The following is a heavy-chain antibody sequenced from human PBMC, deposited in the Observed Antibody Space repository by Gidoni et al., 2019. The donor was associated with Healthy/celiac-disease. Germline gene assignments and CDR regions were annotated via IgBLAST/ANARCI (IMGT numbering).Heavy chain of an antibody. Sequence: QVQLVESGGGVVQPGRSLRLSWAASGFTFSSYGMHWVRQAPGKGLEWVAVIWYDGSNKYYADSVKGRFTISRDNSKNTLYLQMNSLRAEDTAVYYCARDGYDLGYYYYYMDVWGKGTTVTVSS. D-gene: IGHD5-12*01. V-gene: IGHV3-33*01. CDR3: ARDGYDLGYYYYYMDV. J-gene: IGHJ6*03. CDR2: IWYDGSNK. CDR1: GFTFSSYG.